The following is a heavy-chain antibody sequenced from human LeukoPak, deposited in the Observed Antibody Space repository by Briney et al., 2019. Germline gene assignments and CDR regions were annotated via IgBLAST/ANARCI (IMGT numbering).Heavy chain of an antibody. CDR3: ARGDGSGWAVYNYFDY. CDR1: GYTFTSYG. Sequence: GASVTVSCKASGYTFTSYGISWVRQAPGQGLEWMGWIGAYNGNTNYAQKLQGRVTMTTDTSTSTAYMELRSLRSDDTAVYYCARGDGSGWAVYNYFDYWGQGTLVTVSS. J-gene: IGHJ4*02. V-gene: IGHV1-18*01. CDR2: IGAYNGNT. D-gene: IGHD5-24*01.